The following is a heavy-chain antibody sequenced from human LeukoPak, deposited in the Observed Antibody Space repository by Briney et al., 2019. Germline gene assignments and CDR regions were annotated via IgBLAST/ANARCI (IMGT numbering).Heavy chain of an antibody. V-gene: IGHV4-59*08. Sequence: PSETLSLTCTVHGGSISNYYWSWIRQPPGKGLEWIGYIYYSGSTNYKTSLKSRVTISVDTSKNQFSLKLSPVTAADTAVYYCARQGVNFYDSKVDVWGQGTTVTVSS. CDR2: IYYSGST. J-gene: IGHJ6*02. D-gene: IGHD3-22*01. CDR1: GGSISNYY. CDR3: ARQGVNFYDSKVDV.